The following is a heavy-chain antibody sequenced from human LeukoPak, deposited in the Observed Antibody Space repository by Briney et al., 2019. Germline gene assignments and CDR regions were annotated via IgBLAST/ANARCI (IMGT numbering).Heavy chain of an antibody. Sequence: SETLSLTCTVSGGSISSGRDYWGWIRQPPGKGLEWIGSIYYSGNTYYNPSLKSRVTISVDTSKNQFSLKLSSVTAADTAVYYCARGYYLSGWGQGTMVTVSS. CDR3: ARGYYLSG. CDR2: IYYSGNT. D-gene: IGHD2-21*01. J-gene: IGHJ3*01. V-gene: IGHV4-39*07. CDR1: GGSISSGRDY.